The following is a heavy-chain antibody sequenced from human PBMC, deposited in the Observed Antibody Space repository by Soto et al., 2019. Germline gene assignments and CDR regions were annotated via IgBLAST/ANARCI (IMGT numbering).Heavy chain of an antibody. V-gene: IGHV3-48*01. J-gene: IGHJ4*02. Sequence: GGSLRLSCAASGFTFSSYSMNWVRQAPGKGLEWVSYISSSSSTIYYADSVKGRFTISRDNAKNSLYLQMNSLRAEDTAVYYCARLNAFDLGELRVIDYWGQGTLVTVSS. CDR3: ARLNAFDLGELRVIDY. CDR2: ISSSSSTI. D-gene: IGHD3-16*01. CDR1: GFTFSSYS.